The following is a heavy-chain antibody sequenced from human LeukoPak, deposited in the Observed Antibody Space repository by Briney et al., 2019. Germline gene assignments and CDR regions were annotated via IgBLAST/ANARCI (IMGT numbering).Heavy chain of an antibody. CDR1: GFTFSSYG. J-gene: IGHJ4*02. CDR3: ARDTDDPTLDYFDY. V-gene: IGHV3-33*01. Sequence: GRSLRLSCAASGFTFSSYGMHWVRQAPGKGLEWVAVIWYDGSNKYYADSVKGRFTISRDNSKNTLYLQMNSLRAEDTAVYYCARDTDDPTLDYFDYWGQGTLVTVSS. CDR2: IWYDGSNK. D-gene: IGHD4-17*01.